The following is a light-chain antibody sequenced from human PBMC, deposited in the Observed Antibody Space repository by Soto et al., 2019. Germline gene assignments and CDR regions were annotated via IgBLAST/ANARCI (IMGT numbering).Light chain of an antibody. J-gene: IGKJ3*01. CDR3: QQYNSYSSFT. V-gene: IGKV1-5*03. CDR2: KAS. Sequence: DIQMTQSPSTLSASVGDRVTITCRASQSISSWLAWYQQKPGKAPKILIYKASSLESGVPSRFTGSGSGTEFTLTISSLQPDDFATYYCQQYNSYSSFTFGPGTKVDIK. CDR1: QSISSW.